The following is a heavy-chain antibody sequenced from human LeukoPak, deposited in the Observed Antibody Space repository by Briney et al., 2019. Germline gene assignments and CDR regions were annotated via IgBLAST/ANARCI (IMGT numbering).Heavy chain of an antibody. CDR2: INHSGST. CDR3: ARGYPNERYNWFDP. J-gene: IGHJ5*02. CDR1: GGSFSGYY. Sequence: PSETLSLTCAVYGGSFSGYYWSWIRQPPGKGLEWIGEINHSGSTNYSPSLKSRVTISVDTSKNQFSLKLSSVTAADTAVYYCARGYPNERYNWFDPWGQGTLVTVSS. D-gene: IGHD1-1*01. V-gene: IGHV4-34*01.